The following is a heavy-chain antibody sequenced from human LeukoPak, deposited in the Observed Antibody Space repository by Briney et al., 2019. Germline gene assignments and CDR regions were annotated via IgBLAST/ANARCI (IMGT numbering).Heavy chain of an antibody. J-gene: IGHJ4*02. CDR2: ISGSGGST. CDR3: ARPYSSGWYGDFDY. CDR1: GFTFSSYA. D-gene: IGHD6-19*01. Sequence: GGSLRLSCAASGFTFSSYAMSWVRQAPGKGLEWVSAISGSGGSTYYADSVKGRFTISRDNSKSTLYLQMNSLRAEDTAVYYCARPYSSGWYGDFDYWGQGTLVTVSS. V-gene: IGHV3-23*01.